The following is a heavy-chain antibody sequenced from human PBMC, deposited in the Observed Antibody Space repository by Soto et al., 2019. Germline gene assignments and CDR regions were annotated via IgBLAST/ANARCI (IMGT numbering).Heavy chain of an antibody. CDR2: IDWDDDK. J-gene: IGHJ6*02. Sequence: SGPTLVNPTQTLTLTCTFSGFSLSTSGMCVSWIRQPPGKALEWLALIDWDDDKYYSTSLKTRLTISKDTSKNQVVLTMTNMDPVDTATYYRARIRYVASNTXGGAPEGRQVYYYGMDVWGQGTTVTVSS. CDR1: GFSLSTSGMC. CDR3: ARIRYVASNTXGGAPEGRQVYYYGMDV. D-gene: IGHD3-16*01. V-gene: IGHV2-70*01.